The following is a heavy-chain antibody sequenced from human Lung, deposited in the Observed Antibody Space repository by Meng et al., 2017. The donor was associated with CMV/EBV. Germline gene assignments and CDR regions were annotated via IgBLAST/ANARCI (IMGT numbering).Heavy chain of an antibody. J-gene: IGHJ5*02. CDR1: GYSFTGYS. CDR2: ISPNTGDT. V-gene: IGHV1-2*06. D-gene: IGHD1-1*01. CDR3: GRGQQTFDP. Sequence: KVSCKAYGYSFTGYSMHWVRQTPEKGLQWMGRISPNTGDTIYEENFQGRVTMTRDTSINTAYMELSSLTSDDTAVYYCGRGQQTFDPWGQGTLVTVSS.